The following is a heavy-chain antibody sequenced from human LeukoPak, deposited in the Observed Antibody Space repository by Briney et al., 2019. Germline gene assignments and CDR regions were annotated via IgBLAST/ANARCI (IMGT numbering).Heavy chain of an antibody. Sequence: PGGSLRLSCAASGFTFSGSDMHWVRQASGKGLEWVGRIRNKAGSYATSYPASVKGRFTISRDDSKNTAYLQMNSLKTEDTAVYYCARRWIAAAGPSDYMDVWGKGTTVTVSS. D-gene: IGHD6-13*01. CDR3: ARRWIAAAGPSDYMDV. J-gene: IGHJ6*03. V-gene: IGHV3-73*01. CDR2: IRNKAGSYAT. CDR1: GFTFSGSD.